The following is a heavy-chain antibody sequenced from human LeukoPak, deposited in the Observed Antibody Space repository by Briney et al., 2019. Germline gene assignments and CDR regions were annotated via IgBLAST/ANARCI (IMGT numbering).Heavy chain of an antibody. CDR1: GGSISSGGYY. CDR3: ARGPRIAAAGQNYYYNGMVV. V-gene: IGHV4-30-2*01. CDR2: INHSGST. D-gene: IGHD6-13*01. Sequence: PSQTLSLTCTVSGGSISSGGYYWSWIRQPPGKGLEWIGEINHSGSTNCNPSLNSRVTMSVDTSKNQFSLRLTSVTAADTAVYYCARGPRIAAAGQNYYYNGMVVWGQGTTVTVSS. J-gene: IGHJ6*02.